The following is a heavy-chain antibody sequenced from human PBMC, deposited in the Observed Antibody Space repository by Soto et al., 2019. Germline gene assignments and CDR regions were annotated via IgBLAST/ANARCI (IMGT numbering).Heavy chain of an antibody. CDR2: IYYSEST. V-gene: IGHV4-59*01. D-gene: IGHD6-19*01. CDR3: ARAVEMYASGWYYFDY. CDR1: GGSISSYY. J-gene: IGHJ4*02. Sequence: QVQRQESGPGLVKPSETLSLTCTVSGGSISSYYWSWIRQPPGKGLEWIGFIYYSESTNYNPSLQSRVTISVDTSKNQFSLRLTSVTAADTAVYYCARAVEMYASGWYYFDYWGQGTLVTVSS.